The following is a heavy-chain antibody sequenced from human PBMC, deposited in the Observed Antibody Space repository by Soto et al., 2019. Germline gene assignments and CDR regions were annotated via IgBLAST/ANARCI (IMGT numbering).Heavy chain of an antibody. Sequence: SETLSLTCAVSNFSISSGYYWCFIRQPPGKGLEYIASIYQRGSTFYNPSLKSRITMSMDTSKNHFSLNLRSVTAADTAVYYCVKSGDYGLDAFDLWGQGTMVTVSS. CDR1: NFSISSGYY. V-gene: IGHV4-38-2*01. CDR2: IYQRGST. J-gene: IGHJ3*01. CDR3: VKSGDYGLDAFDL. D-gene: IGHD4-17*01.